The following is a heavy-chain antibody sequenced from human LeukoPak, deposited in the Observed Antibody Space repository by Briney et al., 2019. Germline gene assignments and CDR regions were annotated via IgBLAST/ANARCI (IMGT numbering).Heavy chain of an antibody. J-gene: IGHJ4*02. V-gene: IGHV3-48*03. D-gene: IGHD3-22*01. CDR3: ARLLGGMILAAY. Sequence: GGSLRLSCAASGFTLSNYAMSWVRQAPGKGLEWVSVIGINGRSIYYADSVKGRFTISRDNAKNSLYLQMNSLRAEDTAVYYCARLLGGMILAAYWGQGTLVSVSS. CDR2: IGINGRSI. CDR1: GFTLSNYA.